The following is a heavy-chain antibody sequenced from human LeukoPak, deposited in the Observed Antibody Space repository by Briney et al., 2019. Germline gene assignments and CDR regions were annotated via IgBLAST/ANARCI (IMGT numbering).Heavy chain of an antibody. V-gene: IGHV4-34*01. CDR3: ARRGYWSGYYNWFDP. CDR2: INHSGST. Sequence: PSETLSLTYAVYGGSFSGYYWSWIRQPPGKGLEWIGEINHSGSTNYNPSLKSRVTISVDTSKNQFSLKLSSVTAADTAVYYCARRGYWSGYYNWFDPWGQGTLVTVSS. J-gene: IGHJ5*02. CDR1: GGSFSGYY. D-gene: IGHD3-3*01.